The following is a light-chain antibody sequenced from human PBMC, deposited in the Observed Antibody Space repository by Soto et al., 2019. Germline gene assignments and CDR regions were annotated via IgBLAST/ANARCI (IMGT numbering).Light chain of an antibody. CDR3: SSYTSTGTRDVV. CDR2: EVS. V-gene: IGLV2-14*01. J-gene: IGLJ2*01. Sequence: QSVLTQPASVSGSPGQSITISCTGTSSDVGGYNYVSWYQQHPGKAPKLMIYEVSNRPSGVSNRFSGSKSVNTASLTISGLQAEDEADYYCSSYTSTGTRDVVFGGGTKLTVL. CDR1: SSDVGGYNY.